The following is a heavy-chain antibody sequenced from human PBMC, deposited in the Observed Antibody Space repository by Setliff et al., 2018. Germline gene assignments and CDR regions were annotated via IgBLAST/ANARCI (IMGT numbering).Heavy chain of an antibody. V-gene: IGHV3-30*02. D-gene: IGHD2-2*01. CDR3: AKDRWGYADP. Sequence: PGGSLRLSCATSGFTFSTSAMHWLRQSPDNRLGWLAYIHYGGGHIQYADSVKGRFTVSRDNAMDTLFLQMNGLTTDDTAKYFCAKDRWGYADPWGQGTLVTVSS. J-gene: IGHJ5*02. CDR2: IHYGGGHI. CDR1: GFTFSTSA.